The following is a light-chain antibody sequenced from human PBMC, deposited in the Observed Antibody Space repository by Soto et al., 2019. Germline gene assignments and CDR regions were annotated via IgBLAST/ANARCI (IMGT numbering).Light chain of an antibody. CDR2: EVS. J-gene: IGLJ3*02. CDR3: SSYTSSSIGV. Sequence: QSALTQPPSASGSLGSSVTISCTGTSSDVGGHKYVSWYQHHPGKAPKLILFEVSQRPSGVPHRFSGSKSGNTASLTVSGLQAEDEADYYCSSYTSSSIGVFGGGTKVTVL. CDR1: SSDVGGHKY. V-gene: IGLV2-8*01.